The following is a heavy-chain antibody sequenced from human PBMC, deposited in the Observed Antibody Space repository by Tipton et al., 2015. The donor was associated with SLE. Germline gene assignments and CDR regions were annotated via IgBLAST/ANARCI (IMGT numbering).Heavy chain of an antibody. CDR3: ARGILEWSDY. CDR2: IHYSGST. CDR1: GGSISSYY. J-gene: IGHJ4*02. D-gene: IGHD3-3*01. Sequence: TLSLTCIVSGGSISSYYWSWIRQPPGKGLEWIGYIHYSGSTNYNPSLKSRVTISVDTSKNQFSLKLSSVTAADTAVYYCARGILEWSDYWGQGTLVTVSS. V-gene: IGHV4-59*12.